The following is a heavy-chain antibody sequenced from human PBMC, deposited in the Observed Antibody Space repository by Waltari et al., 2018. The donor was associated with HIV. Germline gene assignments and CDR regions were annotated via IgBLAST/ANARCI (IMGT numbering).Heavy chain of an antibody. Sequence: ASVKVSCKTSGYTFTDYYIHWVRQAPGQGPAWMGWIYPNSGDTHFAEKFQGRVTLTRDTSIRTAYVEVSNLRSDDTAVYYCARQMTFYDALDIWGQGTMVSVSS. CDR3: ARQMTFYDALDI. J-gene: IGHJ3*02. CDR1: GYTFTDYY. V-gene: IGHV1-2*02. CDR2: IYPNSGDT.